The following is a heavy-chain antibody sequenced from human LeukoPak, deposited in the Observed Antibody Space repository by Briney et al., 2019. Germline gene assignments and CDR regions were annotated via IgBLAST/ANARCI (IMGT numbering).Heavy chain of an antibody. CDR3: ASRLYCSNTRCRNFPFAY. CDR1: GGTFSSYA. D-gene: IGHD2-2*01. V-gene: IGHV1-69*13. J-gene: IGHJ4*02. Sequence: SVKVSXKASGGTFSSYAINWVRQAPGQGLEWMGGIIPIFGTANYAQKFQDRVTITADESTSTAYMELSSLRSEDTAIYYCASRLYCSNTRCRNFPFAYWGQGTLVTVSS. CDR2: IIPIFGTA.